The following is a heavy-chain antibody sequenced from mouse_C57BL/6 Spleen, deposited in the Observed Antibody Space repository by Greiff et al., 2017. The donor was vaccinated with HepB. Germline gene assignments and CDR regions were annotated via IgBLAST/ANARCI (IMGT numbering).Heavy chain of an antibody. D-gene: IGHD2-10*01. CDR2: ISDGGSYT. V-gene: IGHV5-4*01. J-gene: IGHJ1*03. Sequence: EVKLMESGGGLVKPGGSLKPSCAASGFTFSSYAMSWVRQTPEKRLEWVATISDGGSYTYYPDNVKGRFTISRDNAKNNLYLQMSHLKSEDTAMYYCARDLRYFDVWGTGTTVTVSS. CDR3: ARDLRYFDV. CDR1: GFTFSSYA.